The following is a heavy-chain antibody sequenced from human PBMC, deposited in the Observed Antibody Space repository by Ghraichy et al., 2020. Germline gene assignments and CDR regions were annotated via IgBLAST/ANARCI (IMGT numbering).Heavy chain of an antibody. J-gene: IGHJ4*02. CDR3: AKHALGDRQPFDY. CDR1: GFTFSSYG. CDR2: ISSSGSTT. Sequence: ETLSLTCAASGFTFSSYGMSWVRQAPGKGLEWVSIISSSGSTTYYADSVKGRFTISRDNSKNTLHLQMNSLRAEDTALYYCAKHALGDRQPFDYWGQGTLVTVSS. D-gene: IGHD3-3*01. V-gene: IGHV3-23*01.